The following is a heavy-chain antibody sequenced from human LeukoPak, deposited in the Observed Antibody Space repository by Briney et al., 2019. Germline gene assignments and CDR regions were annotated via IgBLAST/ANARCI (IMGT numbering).Heavy chain of an antibody. J-gene: IGHJ3*02. V-gene: IGHV4-39*02. CDR1: GGSITSSNHY. CDR2: ISYSGGT. D-gene: IGHD3-22*01. Sequence: SETLSLTCTVSGGSITSSNHYWGWTRQPPGKGLEWFGSISYSGGTAYNPSLRSRVTISVDTSKNQFSLKVNSVTGADTAVYYCAREVEYYDSSGYRPHAFDIWGQGTLVTVSS. CDR3: AREVEYYDSSGYRPHAFDI.